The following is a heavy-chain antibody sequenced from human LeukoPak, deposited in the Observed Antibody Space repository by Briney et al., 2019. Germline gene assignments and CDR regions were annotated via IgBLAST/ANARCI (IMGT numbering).Heavy chain of an antibody. CDR3: AREGAYSSGWYYFDY. D-gene: IGHD6-19*01. V-gene: IGHV3-66*02. CDR2: FYSGGDT. J-gene: IGHJ4*02. Sequence: GGSLRLSCAASGFTVSNSYMSWVRQAPGKGLEWVSVFYSGGDTYYAESVKGRFIISRDNSRNTLYLQMNSLRTEDTAVYHCAREGAYSSGWYYFDYWGQGTLVTVSS. CDR1: GFTVSNSY.